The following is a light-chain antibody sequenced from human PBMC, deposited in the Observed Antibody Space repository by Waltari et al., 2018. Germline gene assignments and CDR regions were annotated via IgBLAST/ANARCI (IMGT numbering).Light chain of an antibody. CDR2: DAS. J-gene: IGKJ4*01. CDR3: QQGNDFPLT. CDR1: QDISRW. V-gene: IGKV1-12*01. Sequence: DIQMTQSPSSVSASVGDRVTITCRASQDISRWLAWYQQKEGKAPKFLIYDASNWQSGVPSGFSGSGSGTDFNLTISSLQPEDFATYYCQQGNDFPLTFGGGTKVEI.